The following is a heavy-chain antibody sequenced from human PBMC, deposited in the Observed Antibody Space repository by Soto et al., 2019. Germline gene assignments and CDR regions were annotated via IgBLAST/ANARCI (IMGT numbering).Heavy chain of an antibody. V-gene: IGHV3-11*01. CDR2: MSGSGDAI. Sequence: AGGSLRLSCTTSGFTFSDYYMTWVRQAPGKGLEWISYMSGSGDAIYYADSVKGRFTISRDNAKNSLHLEMNSLRVEDTAMYYCVRGNFYYGMDVWGQGTTVTVSS. CDR3: VRGNFYYGMDV. CDR1: GFTFSDYY. J-gene: IGHJ6*02.